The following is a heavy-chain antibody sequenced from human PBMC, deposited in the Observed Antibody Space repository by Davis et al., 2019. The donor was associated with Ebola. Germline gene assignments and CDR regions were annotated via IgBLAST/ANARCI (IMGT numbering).Heavy chain of an antibody. V-gene: IGHV5-51*01. CDR3: ARGTNGYNPGGYFDS. CDR1: GNSFSSHW. CDR2: IYTGDSDT. J-gene: IGHJ4*02. Sequence: GGSLRLSCKDSGNSFSSHWIGWVRQMPGKALEWMGIIYTGDSDTRYSPSFQGQVTISADKSISTAYLQWSSLKASDTAIYYCARGTNGYNPGGYFDSWGQGTLVTVSS. D-gene: IGHD5-24*01.